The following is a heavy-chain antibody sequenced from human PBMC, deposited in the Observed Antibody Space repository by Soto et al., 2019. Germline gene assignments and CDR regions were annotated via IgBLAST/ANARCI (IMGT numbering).Heavy chain of an antibody. CDR1: GFTFSSYS. CDR2: ISSSSSTI. D-gene: IGHD1-26*01. V-gene: IGHV3-48*01. Sequence: GGSLRLSCAASGFTFSSYSMNWVRQAPGKGLEWVSYISSSSSTIYYADSVKGRFTISRDNAKNSLYLQMNSLRAEDTAVYYCARVVGTTSTPDFDYWGQGALVTVSS. J-gene: IGHJ4*02. CDR3: ARVVGTTSTPDFDY.